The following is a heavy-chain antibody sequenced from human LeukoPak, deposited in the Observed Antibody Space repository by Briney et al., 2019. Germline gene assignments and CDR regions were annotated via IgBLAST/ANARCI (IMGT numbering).Heavy chain of an antibody. V-gene: IGHV1-69*10. CDR1: GGTFSNYA. CDR2: IVPILEIT. CDR3: ARVRDPYYYYMDV. D-gene: IGHD5-24*01. J-gene: IGHJ6*03. Sequence: GASVKVSCKASGGTFSNYAITWVRQAPGQGLEFMGGIVPILEITNYAEKFQGRVTITADKSTTTAYLELTSLKSEDTAVYYCARVRDPYYYYMDVWGKGTTVTVSS.